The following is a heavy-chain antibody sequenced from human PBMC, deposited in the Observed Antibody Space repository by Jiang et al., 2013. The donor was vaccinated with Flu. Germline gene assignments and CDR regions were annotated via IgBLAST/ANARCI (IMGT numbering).Heavy chain of an antibody. J-gene: IGHJ4*02. D-gene: IGHD4-17*01. Sequence: LVESGGGLVQPGGSPDDSPVQPLDSPSVATTCTGSDQATGEGLEWVSTIDTGGDPFYPDSVKGRFTISRENAKNSLYLQMNRLXDRLDTAVYYCTRGGPDGDYFDYWGQGTLVTVSS. CDR2: IDTGGDP. CDR3: TRGGPDGDYFDY. V-gene: IGHV3-13*05. CDR1: DSPSVATT.